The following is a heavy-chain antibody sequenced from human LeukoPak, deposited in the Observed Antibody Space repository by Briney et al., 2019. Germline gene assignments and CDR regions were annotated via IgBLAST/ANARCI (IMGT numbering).Heavy chain of an antibody. CDR3: ARGGRRYGSSDYYYYGMDV. CDR2: ISSNVGSR. Sequence: GGTPRLSCAASGFTFSSYAMHWVRHAPGKGLEYVSAISSNVGSRFFENCVRGRLTISRDDSKHTLYLQMGSLRAEDMAVYYCARGGRRYGSSDYYYYGMDVWGQGTTVTVSS. J-gene: IGHJ6*02. CDR1: GFTFSSYA. D-gene: IGHD3-10*01. V-gene: IGHV3-64*01.